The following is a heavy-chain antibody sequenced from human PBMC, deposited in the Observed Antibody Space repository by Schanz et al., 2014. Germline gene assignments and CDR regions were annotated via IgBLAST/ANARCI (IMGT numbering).Heavy chain of an antibody. D-gene: IGHD2-8*01. CDR1: GFTFSNHG. J-gene: IGHJ6*03. CDR3: VRDRGFCANDICWLRYYMDV. Sequence: QVQLVESGGGVVQPGRSLRLSCAASGFTFSNHGMHWVRQSPGKGLEWVALIWYDGSNEYYADSVKGRFTISRDNSKNTLYLLMNSLRADDTAVYYCVRDRGFCANDICWLRYYMDVWGNGTTVTVSS. CDR2: IWYDGSNE. V-gene: IGHV3-33*01.